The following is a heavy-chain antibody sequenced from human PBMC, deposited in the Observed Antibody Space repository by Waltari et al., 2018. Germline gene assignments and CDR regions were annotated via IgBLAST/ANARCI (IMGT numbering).Heavy chain of an antibody. J-gene: IGHJ4*02. D-gene: IGHD3-16*02. Sequence: EVQLVESGGGLVQPGGSLRLSCAASGFTFSNYWMHWVRQVPGKGRVWCSSVRCDGRMTHYADSVKGRFTISRDNAENTLYLQMNSLTVEDTAVYYCARNYRDYWGQGTLVTVSS. CDR1: GFTFSNYW. CDR3: ARNYRDY. CDR2: VRCDGRMT. V-gene: IGHV3-74*01.